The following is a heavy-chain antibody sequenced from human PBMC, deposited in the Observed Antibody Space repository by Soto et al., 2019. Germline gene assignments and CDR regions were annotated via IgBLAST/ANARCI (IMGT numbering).Heavy chain of an antibody. Sequence: GGSLRLSCAASGFTFSSYAMSWVRQAPGKGLEWVSAISGSGGSTYYADSVKGRSTISRDNSKNTLYLQMNSLRAEDTAVYYCSNVEVVPRGYSYLGVDYWGQGTLVTVSS. J-gene: IGHJ4*02. D-gene: IGHD5-18*01. V-gene: IGHV3-23*01. CDR1: GFTFSSYA. CDR3: SNVEVVPRGYSYLGVDY. CDR2: ISGSGGST.